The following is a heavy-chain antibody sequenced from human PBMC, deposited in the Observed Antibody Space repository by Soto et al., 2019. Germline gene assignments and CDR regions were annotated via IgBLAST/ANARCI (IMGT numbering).Heavy chain of an antibody. J-gene: IGHJ6*03. D-gene: IGHD6-6*01. V-gene: IGHV4-39*01. Sequence: SETLSLTCTVSGGSISSSSYYWGWIRQPPGKGLEWIGSIYYSGSTYYNPSLKSRVTISVDTSKNQFSLKLSSVTAADTAVYYCARHGEYSSSSRRPYHYYYYMDVRGKGTTVTGSS. CDR1: GGSISSSSYY. CDR3: ARHGEYSSSSRRPYHYYYYMDV. CDR2: IYYSGST.